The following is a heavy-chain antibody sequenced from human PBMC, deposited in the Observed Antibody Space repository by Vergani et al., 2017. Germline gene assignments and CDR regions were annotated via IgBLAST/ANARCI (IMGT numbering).Heavy chain of an antibody. J-gene: IGHJ4*02. CDR2: ISSSSSYT. Sequence: QVQLVESGGGLVTPGASLCLSSPPSLFTLXXXXXPCLPPAPGKVRVCVSYISSSSSYTNYADSVKGRFTISRDNAKNSRYLQMNSLRAEDTAVYYCARGTAMWGLDYWGQGTLVTVSS. V-gene: IGHV3-11*05. D-gene: IGHD5-18*01. CDR1: LFTLXXXX. CDR3: ARGTAMWGLDY.